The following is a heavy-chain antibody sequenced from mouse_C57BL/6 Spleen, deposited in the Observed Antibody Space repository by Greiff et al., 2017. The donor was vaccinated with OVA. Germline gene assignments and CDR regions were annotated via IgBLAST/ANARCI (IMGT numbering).Heavy chain of an antibody. D-gene: IGHD1-1*01. CDR2: IYPGDGDT. CDR3: ARAIYYYGSSYFDY. J-gene: IGHJ2*01. V-gene: IGHV1-82*01. CDR1: GYAFSSSW. Sequence: QVQLQQSGPELVKPGASVKISCKASGYAFSSSWMNWVKQRPGKGLEWIGRIYPGDGDTNYNGKFKGKATLTADKSSSTAYMQLSSLTSEDSAVYVCARAIYYYGSSYFDYWGQGTTRTVSS.